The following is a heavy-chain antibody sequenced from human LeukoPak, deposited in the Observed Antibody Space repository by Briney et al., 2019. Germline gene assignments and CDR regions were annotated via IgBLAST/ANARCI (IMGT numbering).Heavy chain of an antibody. CDR3: ARLYCSGGSCYADGFDI. CDR2: IWFDGSNK. Sequence: QTGGSLRLSCAASGFIFSNDAMHWVRRAPGKGLEWVAFIWFDGSNKHYADSVKGRFTISRDNSEDTLYLQMNSLRAEDTAVYYCARLYCSGGSCYADGFDIWGQGTMVTVSS. CDR1: GFIFSNDA. V-gene: IGHV3-33*01. D-gene: IGHD2-15*01. J-gene: IGHJ3*02.